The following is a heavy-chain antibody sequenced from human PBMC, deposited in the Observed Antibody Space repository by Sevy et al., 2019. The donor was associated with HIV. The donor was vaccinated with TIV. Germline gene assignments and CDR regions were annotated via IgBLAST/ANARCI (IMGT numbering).Heavy chain of an antibody. V-gene: IGHV4-31*03. D-gene: IGHD3-16*02. Sequence: SETLSLTCTVSGGSISSGGYYWSWIRQHPGKGLEWIGYIYYSGSTYYNPSLKSRVTISVDTSKNHFSLRLSSVTAADTAVYYCAGGTWDYDYVWGSYRYDYWGQGTLVTVSS. CDR1: GGSISSGGYY. J-gene: IGHJ4*02. CDR3: AGGTWDYDYVWGSYRYDY. CDR2: IYYSGST.